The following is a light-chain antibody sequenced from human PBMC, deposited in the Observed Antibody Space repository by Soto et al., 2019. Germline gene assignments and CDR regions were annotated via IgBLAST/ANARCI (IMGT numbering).Light chain of an antibody. V-gene: IGKV3-20*01. CDR2: GAS. Sequence: EIVLTQSPGTLSLSPGERATLSCRASQSVSSSYLAWYRQRPGQAPRLLIYGASIRATGIPDRFSGSGSGTVFTLTISRLEPEYFAVFYCQQYGSSPSFGPGTKVDIK. CDR1: QSVSSSY. CDR3: QQYGSSPS. J-gene: IGKJ3*01.